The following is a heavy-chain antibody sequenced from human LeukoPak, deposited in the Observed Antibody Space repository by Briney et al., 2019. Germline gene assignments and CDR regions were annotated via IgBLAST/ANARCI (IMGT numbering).Heavy chain of an antibody. CDR2: ISYDGNNK. V-gene: IGHV3-30*18. CDR3: AKSNIHHTVTTGIDY. D-gene: IGHD4-17*01. J-gene: IGHJ4*02. Sequence: PGRSLRLSCVASGFTFSSFGMHWVRQAPGKGLQWVAVISYDGNNKYYGDSVKGRFTISRDNSKNTLYLQMNSLRAEDTAVYYCAKSNIHHTVTTGIDYWGQGTLVTVSS. CDR1: GFTFSSFG.